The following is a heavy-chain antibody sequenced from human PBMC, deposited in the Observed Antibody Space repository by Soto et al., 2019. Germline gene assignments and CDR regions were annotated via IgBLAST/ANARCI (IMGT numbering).Heavy chain of an antibody. CDR2: IYYSGST. CDR1: GGSISSYY. Sequence: SETLSLTCTVSGGSISSYYWSWIRQPPGKGLEWIGYIYYSGSTNYNPSLKSRVTISVATSKNQFSLKLSSVTAADTAVYYCARGGYCSGGSCYPYYYYYMDVWGKGTTVTVSS. J-gene: IGHJ6*03. CDR3: ARGGYCSGGSCYPYYYYYMDV. D-gene: IGHD2-15*01. V-gene: IGHV4-59*01.